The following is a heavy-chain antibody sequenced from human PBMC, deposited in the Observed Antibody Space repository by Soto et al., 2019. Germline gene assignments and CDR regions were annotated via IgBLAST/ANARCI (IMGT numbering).Heavy chain of an antibody. V-gene: IGHV1-69*10. J-gene: IGHJ4*02. CDR2: INPILGIP. D-gene: IGHD5-12*01. CDR1: GATYSNSA. Sequence: QVQLVQSGAEVKKPGSSVTVSCKASGATYSNSAISWVRQAPGQGLEWMGGINPILGIPDYAHKFQGRDTITADESTNTVYMDLGSLRSEDTVLYFCARGGVDGVATSAFAYWGQGTLVTVSS. CDR3: ARGGVDGVATSAFAY.